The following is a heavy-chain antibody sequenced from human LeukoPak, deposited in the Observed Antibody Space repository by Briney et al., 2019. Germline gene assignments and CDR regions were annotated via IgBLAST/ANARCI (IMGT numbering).Heavy chain of an antibody. D-gene: IGHD2-2*01. CDR1: GYTLTDLS. V-gene: IGHV1-24*01. J-gene: IGHJ5*02. Sequence: ASVKVSCKVSGYTLTDLSMHWERQAPGKGLEWMGGFDPEDGETIYAQKFQGRVTMTEDTSTDTAYMELSSLRSEDTAVYYCATPRCSSTSCYGNWFDPWGQGTLVTVSS. CDR2: FDPEDGET. CDR3: ATPRCSSTSCYGNWFDP.